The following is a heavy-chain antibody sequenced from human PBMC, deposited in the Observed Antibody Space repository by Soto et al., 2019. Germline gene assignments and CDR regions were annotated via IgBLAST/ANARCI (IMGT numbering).Heavy chain of an antibody. D-gene: IGHD4-17*01. CDR1: GFTFSSFW. CDR2: ASPDGTST. CDR3: TRHGSGDYFFFDP. J-gene: IGHJ5*02. Sequence: EVQLVESGGGLVQPGGSLRLSCAASGFTFSSFWMHWVRQAPGKGLVWVSRASPDGTSTSYADSVKGRFTISRDNAKNTLYMQMNSLRAEDTAVYYCTRHGSGDYFFFDPWGQGTLVTVSS. V-gene: IGHV3-74*01.